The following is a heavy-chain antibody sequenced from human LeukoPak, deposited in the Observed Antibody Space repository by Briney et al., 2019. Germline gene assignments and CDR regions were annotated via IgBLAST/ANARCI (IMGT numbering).Heavy chain of an antibody. J-gene: IGHJ5*02. V-gene: IGHV3-15*01. CDR1: GLILSSYG. CDR3: TTTIVP. Sequence: GGSLRLSCAASGLILSSYGMHWVRQAPGKGLEWVGRIKSKTDGGTTDYAAPVKGRFTISRDDSKNTLYLQMNSLKTEDTAVYYCTTTIVPGGQGTLVTVSS. CDR2: IKSKTDGGTT. D-gene: IGHD1-26*01.